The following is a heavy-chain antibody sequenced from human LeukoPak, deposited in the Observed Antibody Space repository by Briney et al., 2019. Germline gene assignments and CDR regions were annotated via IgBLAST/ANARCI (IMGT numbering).Heavy chain of an antibody. J-gene: IGHJ4*02. D-gene: IGHD3-22*01. CDR2: IYTSGST. V-gene: IGHV4-61*02. CDR1: GGSISSGSYY. Sequence: PSETLSLTCTVSGGSISSGSYYWSWIRQPAGKGLEWIGRIYTSGSTNYNPSLKSRVTISVDTSKSQFSLKLSSVTAADTAVYYCALGPYGGSGYYVYWGQGTLVTASS. CDR3: ALGPYGGSGYYVY.